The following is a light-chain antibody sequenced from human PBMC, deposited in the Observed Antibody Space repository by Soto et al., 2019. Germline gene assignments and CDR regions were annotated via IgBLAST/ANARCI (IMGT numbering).Light chain of an antibody. CDR2: GNN. CDR1: SSDIGAGYD. CDR3: QSYDSSLSVVV. V-gene: IGLV1-40*01. J-gene: IGLJ2*01. Sequence: QSVLTQTPSVSGAPGQRVTISCTGSSSDIGAGYDVHWYQQLPGTAPKLLIYGNNNRPSGLPDRFSGSKSGTSASLAITGLQAEDEAYYYCQSYDSSLSVVVFGGGTKLTVL.